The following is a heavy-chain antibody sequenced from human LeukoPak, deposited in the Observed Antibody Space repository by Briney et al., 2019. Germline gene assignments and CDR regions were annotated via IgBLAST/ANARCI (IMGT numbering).Heavy chain of an antibody. J-gene: IGHJ5*02. CDR2: ISSSGSTI. D-gene: IGHD2-15*01. CDR1: RFTFRNYE. Sequence: GGSLRLSCTASRFTFRNYEMNWVRQAPGKGLEWVSYISSSGSTIYYADSVKGRFTISRDNAKNSLYLQMNSLRAEDTAVYYCARGVVVLAATPPWFDPWGQRTLVTVFS. V-gene: IGHV3-48*03. CDR3: ARGVVVLAATPPWFDP.